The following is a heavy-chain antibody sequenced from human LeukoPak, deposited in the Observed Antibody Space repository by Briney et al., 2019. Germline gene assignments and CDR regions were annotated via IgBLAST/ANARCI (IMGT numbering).Heavy chain of an antibody. CDR2: ISGSGGST. CDR1: GFPFSSYA. Sequence: PGGSLRLSCAASGFPFSSYAMSWVRQAPGKGLEWVSAISGSGGSTYYADSVKGRFTISADKSISTAYLQWSSLKASDTAMYYCARHPPYGPGYYYYYYMDVWGKGTTVTVSS. V-gene: IGHV3-23*01. CDR3: ARHPPYGPGYYYYYYMDV. J-gene: IGHJ6*03. D-gene: IGHD4-17*01.